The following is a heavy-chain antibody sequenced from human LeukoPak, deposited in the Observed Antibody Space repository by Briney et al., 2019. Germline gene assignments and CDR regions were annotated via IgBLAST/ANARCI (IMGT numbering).Heavy chain of an antibody. V-gene: IGHV1-8*01. J-gene: IGHJ4*02. CDR2: MNPDSGNT. CDR3: ARGTQVPAAFDY. D-gene: IGHD2-2*01. CDR1: GYTFTTDD. Sequence: ASVKVSCKASGYTFTTDDINWVRQATGQGLEWMGWMNPDSGNTGYAQKFQGGVTMTRNTSISTAFLELSSLRSGDTAVYYCARGTQVPAAFDYWGQGTLVTVSS.